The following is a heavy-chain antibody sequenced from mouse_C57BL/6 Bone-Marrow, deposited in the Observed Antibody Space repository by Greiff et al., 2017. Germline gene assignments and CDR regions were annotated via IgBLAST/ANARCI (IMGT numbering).Heavy chain of an antibody. CDR2: ISGGGGNT. CDR1: GFTFSSYT. V-gene: IGHV5-9*01. Sequence: EVKLVESGGGLVKPGGSLKLSCAASGFTFSSYTMSWVRQTPEKRLEWVATISGGGGNTYYPDSVKGRVTISRDNAKNTLYLQMSSLRSEDTALYYCARLRTGYVDVWGTGTTVTVSS. J-gene: IGHJ1*03. CDR3: ARLRTGYVDV.